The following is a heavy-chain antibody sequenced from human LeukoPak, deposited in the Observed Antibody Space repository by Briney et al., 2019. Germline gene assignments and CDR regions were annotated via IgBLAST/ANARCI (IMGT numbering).Heavy chain of an antibody. Sequence: SETLSLTCTISGYSISSGYYWGWIRQPPGKGLEWIGSIYHSGSTYYNPSLKSRVTISLDTSENQFSLKLSSVTAADTAVYYCARELYSSGWGYFDYWGQGTLVNVSS. V-gene: IGHV4-38-2*02. CDR3: ARELYSSGWGYFDY. CDR2: IYHSGST. D-gene: IGHD6-19*01. CDR1: GYSISSGYY. J-gene: IGHJ4*02.